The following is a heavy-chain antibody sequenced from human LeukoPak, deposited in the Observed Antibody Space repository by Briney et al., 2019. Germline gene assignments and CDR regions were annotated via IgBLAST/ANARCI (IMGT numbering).Heavy chain of an antibody. CDR3: ARDGTLLRYFDWLFPPHFDY. CDR2: ISAYNGNT. J-gene: IGHJ4*02. D-gene: IGHD3-9*01. Sequence: ASVKVSCKASGYTFTSYGISWVRQAPGQGLEWMGWISAYNGNTNYAQKLQGRVTMTTDTSTSTAYMELRSPRSDDTAVYYCARDGTLLRYFDWLFPPHFDYWGQGTLVTVSS. CDR1: GYTFTSYG. V-gene: IGHV1-18*04.